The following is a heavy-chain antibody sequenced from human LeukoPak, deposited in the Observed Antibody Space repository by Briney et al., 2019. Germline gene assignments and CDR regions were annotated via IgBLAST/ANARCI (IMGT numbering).Heavy chain of an antibody. CDR1: GFTFTSSG. CDR2: ISGSGGST. CDR3: AKQSYSNSWNNFDY. D-gene: IGHD6-13*01. V-gene: IGHV3-23*01. Sequence: GGSLRLSCSASGFTFTSSGMSWVRQAPGKGLEWVSAISGSGGSTYYADSVRGRLTISRDNSKNTLYLQMNSLRAEDTAVYYCAKQSYSNSWNNFDYRGQGTLVTVSS. J-gene: IGHJ4*02.